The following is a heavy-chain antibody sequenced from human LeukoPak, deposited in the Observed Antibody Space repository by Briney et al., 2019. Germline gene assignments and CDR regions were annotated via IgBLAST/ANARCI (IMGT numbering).Heavy chain of an antibody. J-gene: IGHJ6*03. V-gene: IGHV1-2*02. CDR3: ARDLGGGQHLERIVATITYYYYMDV. CDR1: GYTFTGYY. Sequence: ASVKVSCKASGYTFTGYYMHWVRQAPGQGLEWMGWINPNSGGTNYAQKFQGRVTMTRDTSISTAYMELSRLRSDDTAVYYCARDLGGGQHLERIVATITYYYYMDVWGKGTTVTVSS. D-gene: IGHD5-12*01. CDR2: INPNSGGT.